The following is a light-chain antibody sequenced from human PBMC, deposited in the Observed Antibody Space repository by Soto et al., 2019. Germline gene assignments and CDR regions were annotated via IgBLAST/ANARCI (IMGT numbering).Light chain of an antibody. J-gene: IGKJ4*01. CDR2: GAS. CDR1: QSVSSSY. V-gene: IGKV3-20*01. Sequence: EIVLTQSPGTLSLSPGERATLSCRASQSVSSSYLAWYQQKPGQAPRLLIYGASSRATGIPDSFSGSGSGTDFTLTISRLEPEECAVYYCQQYGSSLLTFGGGTKVEIK. CDR3: QQYGSSLLT.